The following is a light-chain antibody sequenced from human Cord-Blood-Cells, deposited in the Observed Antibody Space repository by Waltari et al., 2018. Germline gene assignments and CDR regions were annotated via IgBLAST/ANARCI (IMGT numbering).Light chain of an antibody. CDR1: SSDVGGYNS. J-gene: IGLJ3*02. Sequence: QSALTQPASVSGSPGQSITISCTGTSSDVGGYNSVSWYQQHPGKAPKLMMYDVSNRPSGVSNLCSGSKSGNTASLTISGLQAEDEADYYCSSYTSSSTLFGGGTKLTVL. CDR2: DVS. CDR3: SSYTSSSTL. V-gene: IGLV2-14*01.